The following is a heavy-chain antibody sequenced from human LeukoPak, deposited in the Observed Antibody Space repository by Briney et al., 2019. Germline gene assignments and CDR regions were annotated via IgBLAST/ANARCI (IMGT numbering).Heavy chain of an antibody. J-gene: IGHJ4*02. CDR1: GGSFSGYY. V-gene: IGHV4-34*01. Sequence: SETLSLTCAVYGGSFSGYYWSWIRQPPGKGLEWIGEINHSGSTNYNPSLKSRVTISVDTSKNQFSLKLSSVTAADTAVYYCAREKPFYDSSGYYYPIAFDYWGQGTLVTVSS. CDR3: AREKPFYDSSGYYYPIAFDY. D-gene: IGHD3-22*01. CDR2: INHSGST.